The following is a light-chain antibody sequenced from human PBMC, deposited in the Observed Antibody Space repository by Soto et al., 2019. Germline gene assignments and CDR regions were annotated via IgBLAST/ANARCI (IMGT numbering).Light chain of an antibody. CDR1: SSKIGSNT. Sequence: QSVLTQPPSASGTPGQRVTISCSGSSSKIGSNTVNWYQQLPGTAPKLLIYSNNQRPSGVPDRFSGSKSGTSASLAISGLQSEDEADYYCAAWDDSLNGYVFGTGTEVTVL. J-gene: IGLJ1*01. V-gene: IGLV1-44*01. CDR3: AAWDDSLNGYV. CDR2: SNN.